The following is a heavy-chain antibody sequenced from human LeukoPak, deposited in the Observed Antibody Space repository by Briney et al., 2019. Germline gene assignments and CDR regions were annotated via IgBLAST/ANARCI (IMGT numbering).Heavy chain of an antibody. V-gene: IGHV1-69*05. CDR3: ARDVHGDYGSGWFDP. D-gene: IGHD4-17*01. CDR1: GGTFNNSA. CDR2: IMPLFGTA. J-gene: IGHJ5*02. Sequence: SVKVSCKTSGGTFNNSAISWVRQAPGQVLEWLGGIMPLFGTAGYAQKFQGRVTITKDESTRTVYLELTSLTSDDTAVYYCARDVHGDYGSGWFDPWGQGTLVSVSS.